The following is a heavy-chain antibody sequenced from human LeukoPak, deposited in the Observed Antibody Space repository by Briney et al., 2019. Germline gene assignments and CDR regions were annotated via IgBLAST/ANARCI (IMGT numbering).Heavy chain of an antibody. CDR1: GFTFSSYA. D-gene: IGHD3-22*01. CDR2: IYHSGST. Sequence: LRLSCAASGFTFSSYAMSWVRQAPGKGLEWIGYIYHSGSTYYNPSLKSRVTISVDRSKNQFSLKLSSVTAADTAVYYCAREEYYYDSSGSFYWFDPWGQGTLVTVSS. CDR3: AREEYYYDSSGSFYWFDP. V-gene: IGHV4-30-2*01. J-gene: IGHJ5*02.